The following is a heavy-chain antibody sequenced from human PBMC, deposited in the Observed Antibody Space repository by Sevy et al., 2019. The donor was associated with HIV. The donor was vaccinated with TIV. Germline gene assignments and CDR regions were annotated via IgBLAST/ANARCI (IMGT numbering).Heavy chain of an antibody. J-gene: IGHJ4*02. V-gene: IGHV4-59*08. D-gene: IGHD1-26*01. CDR1: GGSITSLY. CDR2: IYYNGHI. CDR3: AGENAWGRGYS. Sequence: SETLSLTCTVSGGSITSLYWNWIRQPPGQGLEWIANIYYNGHINYNPSLKSRVTLSLDTSKNQFSLRLSSVTAADTAMYYCAGENAWGRGYSWGQGTRVTVSS.